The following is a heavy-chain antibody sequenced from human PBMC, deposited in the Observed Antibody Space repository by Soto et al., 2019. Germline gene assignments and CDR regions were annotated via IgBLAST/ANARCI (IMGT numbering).Heavy chain of an antibody. J-gene: IGHJ4*02. V-gene: IGHV1-69*13. Sequence: SVKVSCKASGGTFSSYAISWVRQAPGQGLEWMGGIIPIFGTANYAQKFQGRVTITADESTSTAYMELSSLRSEDTAVYYCARGYLLYYYDSSGYYFDYWGQGTLVTVSS. CDR3: ARGYLLYYYDSSGYYFDY. CDR2: IIPIFGTA. D-gene: IGHD3-22*01. CDR1: GGTFSSYA.